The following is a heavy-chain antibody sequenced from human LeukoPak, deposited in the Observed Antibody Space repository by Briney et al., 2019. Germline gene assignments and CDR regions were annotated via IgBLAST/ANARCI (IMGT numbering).Heavy chain of an antibody. CDR1: GYTFTSYY. Sequence: ASVKVSCKASGYTFTSYYIHWVRQAPGQGPQWMGIISPSGGSTSYAQKFQGRVTMTRDTSTSTVYMELSSLRSEDTAVYYCARGLYEGYYGSGSYSLDYWGQGTLVTVSS. J-gene: IGHJ4*02. CDR2: ISPSGGST. V-gene: IGHV1-46*01. D-gene: IGHD3-10*01. CDR3: ARGLYEGYYGSGSYSLDY.